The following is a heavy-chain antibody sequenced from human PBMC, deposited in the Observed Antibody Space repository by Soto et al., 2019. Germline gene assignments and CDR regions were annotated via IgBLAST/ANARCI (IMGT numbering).Heavy chain of an antibody. V-gene: IGHV4-59*01. D-gene: IGHD3-10*01. CDR3: ARLYGSGSYSNWFDP. CDR1: GGSISSYY. Sequence: SETLSLTCTVSGGSISSYYWSWIRQPPGKGLEWIGYIYYSGSTNYNPSLKSRVTISVDTSKNQFSLKLSSVTAADTAVYYCARLYGSGSYSNWFDPRGQGTLVTVSS. CDR2: IYYSGST. J-gene: IGHJ5*02.